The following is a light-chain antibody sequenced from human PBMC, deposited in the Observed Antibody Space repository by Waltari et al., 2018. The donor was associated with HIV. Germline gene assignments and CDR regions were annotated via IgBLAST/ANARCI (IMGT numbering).Light chain of an antibody. CDR1: RARSYY. CDR2: GEN. Sequence: SSELAQDPAVSVALGQTVRTTCQRDRARSYYTSWYQQKPGQAPVLVVYGENNRHSGIADRFSGSTSGNTAALTIAGAQAEDEADYYCNSRDSSGHWFFGGGTKVTVL. CDR3: NSRDSSGHWF. J-gene: IGLJ3*02. V-gene: IGLV3-19*01.